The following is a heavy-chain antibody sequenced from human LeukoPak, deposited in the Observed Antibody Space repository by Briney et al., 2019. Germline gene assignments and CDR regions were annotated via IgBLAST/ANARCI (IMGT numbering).Heavy chain of an antibody. Sequence: ASVKVSCKAYGYTFSDCFIHWMRQAPGQGLEWMGWISPKNGVTRYAQKFQGRVTMTRDTSINTAYMEVSSLKSDDTAVYYCARGPNHGPFDIWGQGRMVTVSS. J-gene: IGHJ3*02. D-gene: IGHD2-8*01. V-gene: IGHV1-2*02. CDR1: GYTFSDCF. CDR2: ISPKNGVT. CDR3: ARGPNHGPFDI.